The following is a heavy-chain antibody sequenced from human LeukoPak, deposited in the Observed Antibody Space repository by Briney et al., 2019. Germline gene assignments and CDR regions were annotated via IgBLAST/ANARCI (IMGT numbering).Heavy chain of an antibody. CDR3: AEAYYYDSSGYYSGVYYYGMDV. D-gene: IGHD3-22*01. CDR2: IIPIFGTA. Sequence: ASVKVSCKASGGTFSSYAISWVRQAPGQRLEWMGGIIPIFGTANYAQKFQGRVTITADESTSTAYMELSSLRSEDTAVYYCAEAYYYDSSGYYSGVYYYGMDVWGQGTTVTVSS. CDR1: GGTFSSYA. J-gene: IGHJ6*02. V-gene: IGHV1-69*13.